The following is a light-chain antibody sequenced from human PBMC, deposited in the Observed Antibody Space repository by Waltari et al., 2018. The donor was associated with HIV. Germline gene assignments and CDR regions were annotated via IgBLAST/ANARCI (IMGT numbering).Light chain of an antibody. CDR2: WAS. J-gene: IGKJ1*01. CDR3: QQYYSTPRT. Sequence: DIVMTQSPDSLAVSLGERATINCKSSQSVLYSSNNKNYLAWYQQKPGQPPKLLIYWASTRESGVPDRFSCSGSGTDFTLTISILQAEDVAVYYCQQYYSTPRTFGQGTKVEIK. V-gene: IGKV4-1*01. CDR1: QSVLYSSNNKNY.